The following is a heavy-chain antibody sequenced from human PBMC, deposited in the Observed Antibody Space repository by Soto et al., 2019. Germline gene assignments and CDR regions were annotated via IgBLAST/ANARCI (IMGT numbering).Heavy chain of an antibody. Sequence: ASVKVSCKASGYTFTGYYMHWVRQAPGQGLEWMGWINPNSGGTNYAQKFQGRVTMTRDTSISTAYMELSRLRSDDTAVYYCAREWATGDSSGYHDAFDIWGQGTMVTVSS. CDR2: INPNSGGT. J-gene: IGHJ3*02. V-gene: IGHV1-2*02. CDR1: GYTFTGYY. D-gene: IGHD3-22*01. CDR3: AREWATGDSSGYHDAFDI.